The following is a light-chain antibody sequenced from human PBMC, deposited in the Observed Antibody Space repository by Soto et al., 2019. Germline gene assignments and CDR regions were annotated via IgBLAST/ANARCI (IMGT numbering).Light chain of an antibody. CDR3: QQYNNWPAIT. V-gene: IGKV3D-15*01. CDR2: GAS. J-gene: IGKJ5*01. CDR1: QSVRSS. Sequence: EIVMTQSPATLSVSPGERATLSCRASQSVRSSLAWYQQKPGQAPRLLVYGASTRATGIPARFSGSGSGTEFTLTISSLQSEDFAVYYCQQYNNWPAITFGQGTRLEIK.